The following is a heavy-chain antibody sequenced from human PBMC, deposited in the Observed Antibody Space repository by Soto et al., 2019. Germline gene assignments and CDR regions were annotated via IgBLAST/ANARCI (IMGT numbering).Heavy chain of an antibody. D-gene: IGHD6-19*01. CDR2: INPNGGGT. CDR3: ATSSDWSPLLDY. CDR1: EHTFTGYY. V-gene: IGHV1-2*02. J-gene: IGHJ4*02. Sequence: GASVKVSCTASEHTFTGYYLHWVRQAPGQGLEWMGWINPNGGGTIYAQKFQGRLTMTRDTSITTAYMELTRLRADDTAFYFCATSSDWSPLLDYWGQGTLVTVSS.